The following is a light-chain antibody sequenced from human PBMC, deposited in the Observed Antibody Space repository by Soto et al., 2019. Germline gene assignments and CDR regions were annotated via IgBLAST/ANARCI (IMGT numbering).Light chain of an antibody. V-gene: IGKV3-20*01. CDR1: QSVSTSY. Sequence: EILLTQSPGTLSLSSGERVTLSCRATQSVSTSYLAWYQQKPGQPTRLLIYGAPSRANGIPDRFSGSESGADFTLTIGRLEPQDFAVYYCQQYGSSLGVTFGGGTKVDIK. CDR2: GAP. J-gene: IGKJ4*01. CDR3: QQYGSSLGVT.